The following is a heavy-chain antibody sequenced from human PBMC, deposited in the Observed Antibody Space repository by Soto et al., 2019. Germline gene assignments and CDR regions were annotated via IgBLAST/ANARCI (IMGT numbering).Heavy chain of an antibody. CDR1: GFSFSNYA. CDR3: AKAYDYGSGSYYSTFDY. CDR2: ISGTGDKA. V-gene: IGHV3-23*01. Sequence: GGSLRLSCAPSGFSFSNYAMTWVRQAPGKGLEWVSTISGTGDKAYYADPVKGRFAISRDNSKNTLYLQMNSLRVEDTAVYYCAKAYDYGSGSYYSTFDYWGQGALVTVSS. D-gene: IGHD3-10*01. J-gene: IGHJ4*02.